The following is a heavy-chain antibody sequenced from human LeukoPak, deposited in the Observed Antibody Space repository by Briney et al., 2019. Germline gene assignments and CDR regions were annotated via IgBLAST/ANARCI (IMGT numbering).Heavy chain of an antibody. Sequence: SETLSLTCTVSGGSISSYYWSWIRQPPGKGLEWIGSIYYTGSANYNPSLKSRVTISVDTSKNQFSLILSSVTAADTAVYYCARGRIGGNYWGQGTLVTVSS. CDR1: GGSISSYY. J-gene: IGHJ4*02. CDR3: ARGRIGGNY. CDR2: IYYTGSA. V-gene: IGHV4-59*01. D-gene: IGHD2-15*01.